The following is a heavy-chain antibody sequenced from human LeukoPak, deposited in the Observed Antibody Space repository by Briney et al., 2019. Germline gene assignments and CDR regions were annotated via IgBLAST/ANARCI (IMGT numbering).Heavy chain of an antibody. J-gene: IGHJ4*02. Sequence: GGSLRLSCAASGFTFSSYNMNWVRQAPGRGLEWVSYISSDSSTIFYADSVKGRFTISRDNAKNSLYLQMNSLRDEDTAVYYCARVSSSSWLRYYFDYWGQGTLVTVSS. CDR1: GFTFSSYN. CDR2: ISSDSSTI. D-gene: IGHD6-13*01. CDR3: ARVSSSSWLRYYFDY. V-gene: IGHV3-48*02.